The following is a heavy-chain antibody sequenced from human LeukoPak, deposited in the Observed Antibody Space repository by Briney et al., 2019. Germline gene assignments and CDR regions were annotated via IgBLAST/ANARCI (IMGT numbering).Heavy chain of an antibody. V-gene: IGHV3-23*01. D-gene: IGHD4-23*01. Sequence: GGSLRLSCAASGFTLSSYAMSWVRQGPGKGLEWVSAISVSGNTYHADSVKGRFTISRDSSKNTLYLQMNSLRAEDTAVYYCARGARKGDDYGGFFDYWGQGTLVTVSS. J-gene: IGHJ4*02. CDR2: ISVSGNT. CDR3: ARGARKGDDYGGFFDY. CDR1: GFTLSSYA.